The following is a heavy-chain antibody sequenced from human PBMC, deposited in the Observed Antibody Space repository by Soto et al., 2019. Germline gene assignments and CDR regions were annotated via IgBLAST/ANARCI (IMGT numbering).Heavy chain of an antibody. V-gene: IGHV3-21*01. CDR1: GFTFSSYS. CDR2: ISSSSSYI. D-gene: IGHD2-2*01. J-gene: IGHJ3*02. CDR3: ARVADEYQLLQKDGGAFDI. Sequence: GGSLRLSCAASGFTFSSYSMNWVRQAPGKGLEWVSSISSSSSYIYYADSVKGRFTISRDNAKNSLYLQMNSLRAEDTAVYYCARVADEYQLLQKDGGAFDIWGQGTMVTVSS.